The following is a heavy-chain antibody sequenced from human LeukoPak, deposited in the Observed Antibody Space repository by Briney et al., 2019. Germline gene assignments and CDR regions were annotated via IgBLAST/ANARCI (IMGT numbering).Heavy chain of an antibody. V-gene: IGHV3-15*01. D-gene: IGHD3-22*01. J-gene: IGHJ4*02. Sequence: GGSLRLSCAASGFTFSNAWMSWVRQAPGKGLEWVGRIKSKTDGGTTDYAAPVKGRFTISRDDPKNTLYLQMNSLKTEDTAVYYCTSHYFDSSGYYYGDYWGQGTLVTVSS. CDR3: TSHYFDSSGYYYGDY. CDR2: IKSKTDGGTT. CDR1: GFTFSNAW.